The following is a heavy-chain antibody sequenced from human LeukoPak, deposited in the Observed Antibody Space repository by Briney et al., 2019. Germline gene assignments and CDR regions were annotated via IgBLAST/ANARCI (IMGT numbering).Heavy chain of an antibody. D-gene: IGHD6-19*01. V-gene: IGHV1-18*01. Sequence: ASVKVSCKASGYTFTSYGISWVRQAPEQGLEGMGWISAYNGNTNYAQKLQGRVTMTTDTSTSTAYMELRSLRSHDTAVYYCRRYGSGWPIDYWGQGTLVTVSS. CDR1: GYTFTSYG. CDR3: RRYGSGWPIDY. J-gene: IGHJ4*02. CDR2: ISAYNGNT.